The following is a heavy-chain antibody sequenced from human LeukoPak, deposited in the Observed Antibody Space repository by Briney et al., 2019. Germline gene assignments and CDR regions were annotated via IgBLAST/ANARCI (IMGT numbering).Heavy chain of an antibody. D-gene: IGHD2-2*02. CDR3: ARLGAYCSSTSCYTKAPTGFDP. CDR1: GYIFTSYW. V-gene: IGHV5-51*01. CDR2: IYPGGSDT. J-gene: IGHJ5*02. Sequence: GASLNISGKCSGYIFTSYWICVVRPMPGKVLWWMGIIYPGGSDTSYSPSFQGQVNISADKSISTAYLQWSSLKASDTAMYYCARLGAYCSSTSCYTKAPTGFDPWGQGTLVTVSS.